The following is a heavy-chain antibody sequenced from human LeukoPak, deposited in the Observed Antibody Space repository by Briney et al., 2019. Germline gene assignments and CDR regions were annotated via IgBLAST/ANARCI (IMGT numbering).Heavy chain of an antibody. J-gene: IGHJ4*02. CDR3: ARVHSGLFDY. CDR2: ITSSSTYI. CDR1: GFTYRSSS. D-gene: IGHD5-12*01. V-gene: IGHV3-21*01. Sequence: GGSLRLSRAASGFTYRSSSMNWVRPAPGKGLEWVSSITSSSTYIYYAESVKDRFTISRDNAKNSLYLQMNSLRAEDTAVYYCARVHSGLFDYWGQGTLVTVSS.